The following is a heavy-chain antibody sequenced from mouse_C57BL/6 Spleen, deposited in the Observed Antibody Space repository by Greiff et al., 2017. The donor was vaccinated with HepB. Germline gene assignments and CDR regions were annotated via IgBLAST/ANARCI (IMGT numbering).Heavy chain of an antibody. V-gene: IGHV5-12*01. Sequence: DVQLQESGGGLVQPGGSPKLSCAASGFTFSDYYMYWVRQTPEKRLEWVAYISNGGGSTYYPDTVKGRFTISRDNAKNTLYLQMSRLKSEDTAMYYCARRGYGNYDWYFDVWGTGTTVTVSS. J-gene: IGHJ1*03. CDR2: ISNGGGST. CDR1: GFTFSDYY. CDR3: ARRGYGNYDWYFDV. D-gene: IGHD2-10*02.